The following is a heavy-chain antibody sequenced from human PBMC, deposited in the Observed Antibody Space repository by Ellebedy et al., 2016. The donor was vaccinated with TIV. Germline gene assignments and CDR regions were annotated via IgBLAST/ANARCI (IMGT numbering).Heavy chain of an antibody. CDR3: ARDRDILSHDAFDI. D-gene: IGHD3-9*01. J-gene: IGHJ3*02. Sequence: GGSLRLSCAASGFTFDDYGMSWVRQAPGKGLEWVSGINWNGGSTGYADSVKGRFTISRDNAKNSLYLQMNSLRADDTAVYYCARDRDILSHDAFDIWGQGTMVTVSS. CDR1: GFTFDDYG. CDR2: INWNGGST. V-gene: IGHV3-20*04.